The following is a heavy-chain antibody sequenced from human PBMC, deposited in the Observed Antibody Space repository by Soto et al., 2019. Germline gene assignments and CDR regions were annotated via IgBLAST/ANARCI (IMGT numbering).Heavy chain of an antibody. CDR1: GFSLSTSGVG. D-gene: IGHD1-26*01. Sequence: QITLKESGPTLVKPTQTLTLTCTFSGFSLSTSGVGVGWIRQPPGKALEWLALIYWNDDKRYSPSLKSRLTTPKDTSKTQVDLTKTNLDPLDRAKYYCAHIATLPHLGWYSFDYWGQGTLVT. V-gene: IGHV2-5*01. J-gene: IGHJ4*02. CDR3: AHIATLPHLGWYSFDY. CDR2: IYWNDDK.